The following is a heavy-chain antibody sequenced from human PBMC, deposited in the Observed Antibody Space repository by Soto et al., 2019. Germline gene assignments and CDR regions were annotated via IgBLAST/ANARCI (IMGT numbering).Heavy chain of an antibody. CDR2: ISSSSSYI. V-gene: IGHV3-21*01. Sequence: EVQLVESGGGLVKPGGSLRLSCAASGFTFSSYSMNWVRQAPGKGLEWVSSISSSSSYIYYADSVKGRFTISRDNAKNSLYLQMNSLRAEDTAVYYCARKFTMTGGYYFDYWGQGTLVTVSS. J-gene: IGHJ4*02. CDR1: GFTFSSYS. CDR3: ARKFTMTGGYYFDY. D-gene: IGHD3-3*01.